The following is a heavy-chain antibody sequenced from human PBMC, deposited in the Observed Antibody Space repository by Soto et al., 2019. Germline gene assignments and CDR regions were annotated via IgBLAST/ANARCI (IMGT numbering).Heavy chain of an antibody. CDR2: IIPNFDTP. Sequence: QVHLVQSGAEVKKPGSSVKVSCKTSGGSFNNYAVSWVRQAPGQGLEWMGGIIPNFDTPNYAQKCQDRVTIIADESTSTVYMELRSPRSNYTALYYCAVALVREILIFESSGMNVWGQGTTVIVSS. CDR3: AVALVREILIFESSGMNV. V-gene: IGHV1-69*01. J-gene: IGHJ6*02. D-gene: IGHD3-10*01. CDR1: GGSFNNYA.